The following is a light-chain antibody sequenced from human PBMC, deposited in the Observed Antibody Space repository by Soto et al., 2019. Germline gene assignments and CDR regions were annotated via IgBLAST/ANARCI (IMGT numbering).Light chain of an antibody. V-gene: IGKV3-15*01. CDR1: QSIGGA. CDR3: QQYNDWPPA. J-gene: IGKJ1*01. CDR2: GAS. Sequence: TLMTQSPDTLSVSPGERATLSCRASQSIGGALAWYQQKPGQAPRLLIHGASTRATGLPARFSGSGSGTDFTLNISSLQSEDFAVYYCQQYNDWPPAFGQGTKVEIK.